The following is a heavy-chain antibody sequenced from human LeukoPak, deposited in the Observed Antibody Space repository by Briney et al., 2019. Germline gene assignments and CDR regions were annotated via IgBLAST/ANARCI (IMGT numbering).Heavy chain of an antibody. Sequence: QSGGSLRLSCAASGFTFSTFAMTWVRQGPGKGLEWVSSIDGSGTGTYYADSVKGRFTISRDNAKNSLYLQMNSLRAEDTAVYYCARIYYDSSGYRLFDYWGQGTLVTVSS. D-gene: IGHD3-22*01. V-gene: IGHV3-48*04. CDR1: GFTFSTFA. CDR3: ARIYYDSSGYRLFDY. CDR2: IDGSGTGT. J-gene: IGHJ4*02.